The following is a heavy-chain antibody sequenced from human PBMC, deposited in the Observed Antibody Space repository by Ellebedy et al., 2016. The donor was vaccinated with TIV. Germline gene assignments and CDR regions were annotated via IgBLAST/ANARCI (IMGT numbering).Heavy chain of an antibody. D-gene: IGHD4-17*01. CDR1: GFSLSTSGMC. Sequence: SGPTLVKPTQTLTLTCTFSGFSLSTSGMCVSWIRQPPGKALEWLARIDWDDDKYYSTSLKTMLTISKDTSKNQVVLTMTNMDPVDTATYYCARMAHGDYRGDFDYWGQGTLVTVSS. V-gene: IGHV2-70*11. CDR2: IDWDDDK. J-gene: IGHJ4*02. CDR3: ARMAHGDYRGDFDY.